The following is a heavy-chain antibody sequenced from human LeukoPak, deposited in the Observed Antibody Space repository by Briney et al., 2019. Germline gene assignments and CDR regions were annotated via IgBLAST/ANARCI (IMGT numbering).Heavy chain of an antibody. CDR1: VYTFTSYA. CDR3: ARGSRPTVAGTGLGY. Sequence: ASVKVSCKASVYTFTSYAMNWVRQDPGQGLEWMGWINTNTGNPTYAQGFTGRFVFSLDTSVSTAYLQISSLKAEDTAVYYCARGSRPTVAGTGLGYWGQGTLVTVSS. CDR2: INTNTGNP. D-gene: IGHD6-19*01. J-gene: IGHJ4*02. V-gene: IGHV7-4-1*02.